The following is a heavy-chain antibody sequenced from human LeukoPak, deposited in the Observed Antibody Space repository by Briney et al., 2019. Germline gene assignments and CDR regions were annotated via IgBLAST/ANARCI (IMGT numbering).Heavy chain of an antibody. V-gene: IGHV3-11*01. J-gene: IGHJ6*02. CDR2: ISSSGSTI. D-gene: IGHD3-16*01. CDR3: ARDLRRGYYYYYGMDV. Sequence: GGSLRLSCAASLFNFSDYYMSWIRKAPGKGLEWVSYISSSGSTIYYADSVKGRFTISRDNAKNSLYLQMNSLRAEDTAVYYCARDLRRGYYYYYGMDVWGQGTTVTVSS. CDR1: LFNFSDYY.